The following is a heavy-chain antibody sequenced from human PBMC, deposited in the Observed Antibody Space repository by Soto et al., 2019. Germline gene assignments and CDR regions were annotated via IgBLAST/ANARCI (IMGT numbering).Heavy chain of an antibody. V-gene: IGHV1-46*03. CDR1: GYTFTSYY. J-gene: IGHJ6*04. Sequence: ASVKVSCKASGYTFTSYYMHWVRQAPGQGLEWMGIINPSGGSTSYAQKFQGRVTMTRDTSTSTVYMELSSLRSEDTAVYYCAVPVTIFGRLDVWGKGTTVTVSS. D-gene: IGHD3-10*02. CDR2: INPSGGST. CDR3: AVPVTIFGRLDV.